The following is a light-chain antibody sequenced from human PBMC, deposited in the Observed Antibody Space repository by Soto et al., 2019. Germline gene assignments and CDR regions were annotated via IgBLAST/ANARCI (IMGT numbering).Light chain of an antibody. V-gene: IGKV3-11*01. CDR3: QQYNNWPPYT. CDR1: QSVSSY. CDR2: DAS. J-gene: IGKJ2*01. Sequence: EIVLTQSPATLSLSPGERATLSCRASQSVSSYLAWYQQKPGQAPRLLIYDASNRATGIPARFSGSGSETEFTLTISSLQSEDFAVYYCQQYNNWPPYTFGQGTKVDI.